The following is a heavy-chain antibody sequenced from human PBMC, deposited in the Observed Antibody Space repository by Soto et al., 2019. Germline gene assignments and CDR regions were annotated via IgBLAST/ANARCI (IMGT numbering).Heavy chain of an antibody. V-gene: IGHV3-33*01. CDR1: GFTFSSYG. J-gene: IGHJ4*02. CDR2: IWYDGSDT. CDR3: AREVGGHAGLQGRFDY. D-gene: IGHD3-3*01. Sequence: QVQLVESGGGVVQPGRSLRLSCAASGFTFSSYGMHWVRQAPGKGLEWVAIIWYDGSDTSYADSVKGRFTISRDNSKNTRYLQMNSLRAEDTAVYYCAREVGGHAGLQGRFDYWGQGTLVTVSS.